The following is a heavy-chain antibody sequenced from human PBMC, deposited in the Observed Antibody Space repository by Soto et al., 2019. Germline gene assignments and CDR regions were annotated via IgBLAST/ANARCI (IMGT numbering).Heavy chain of an antibody. Sequence: PSENLSLTCTVSGSSFTSSNYYWGWIRQPPGKGLEWIRSTYYCGSTYFNSPLKSRVTISVDTSKNQFSLKLSSETAAVTAGYYCARLLRAPYYFDHCGQVTLVTVS. J-gene: IGHJ4*02. V-gene: IGHV4-39*01. D-gene: IGHD2-15*01. CDR3: ARLLRAPYYFDH. CDR1: GSSFTSSNYY. CDR2: TYYCGST.